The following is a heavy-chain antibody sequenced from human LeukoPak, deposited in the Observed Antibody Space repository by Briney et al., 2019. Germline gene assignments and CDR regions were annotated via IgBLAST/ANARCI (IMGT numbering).Heavy chain of an antibody. J-gene: IGHJ4*02. Sequence: GGSLRLSCAASGFAFSGYWMSWVRQAPGKGLEWVASIGLDGSQQKYADSVKGRFTISRDNAKNSLFLQMIGLKAEDTAVYYCGGEPRMLAYWGQGTLVTVSS. V-gene: IGHV3-7*01. CDR1: GFAFSGYW. CDR2: IGLDGSQQ. CDR3: GGEPRMLAY. D-gene: IGHD3-10*02.